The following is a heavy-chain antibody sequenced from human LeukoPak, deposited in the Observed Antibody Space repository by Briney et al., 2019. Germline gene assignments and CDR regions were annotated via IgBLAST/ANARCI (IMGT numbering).Heavy chain of an antibody. CDR2: IYSGGST. J-gene: IGHJ6*02. CDR3: ARDLDV. V-gene: IGHV3-66*01. Sequence: GGSLRLSCAASGFTFSSYSMNWVRQAPGKGLEWVSVIYSGGSTYYADSVKGRFTISRDNSKNTRYLQMNSLRAEDTAVYYCARDLDVWGQGTTVTVSS. CDR1: GFTFSSYS.